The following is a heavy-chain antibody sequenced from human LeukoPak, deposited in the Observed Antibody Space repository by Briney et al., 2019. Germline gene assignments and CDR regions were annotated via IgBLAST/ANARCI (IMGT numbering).Heavy chain of an antibody. CDR3: ARAGGITIFGVASYYYYMDV. CDR1: GYTFTSYY. D-gene: IGHD3-3*01. CDR2: INPSGGST. Sequence: GASVKVSCKASGYTFTSYYMHWVRQAPGQGLEWMGIINPSGGSTSYAQKFQGRVTMTRDTSTSTVYMELSSLRSEDTAVYYCARAGGITIFGVASYYYYMDVWGKGTTVTVSS. V-gene: IGHV1-46*01. J-gene: IGHJ6*03.